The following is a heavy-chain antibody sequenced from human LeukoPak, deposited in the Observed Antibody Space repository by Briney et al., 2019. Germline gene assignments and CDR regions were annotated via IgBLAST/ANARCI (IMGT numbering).Heavy chain of an antibody. CDR3: ARYLTIGGNSYGFDY. D-gene: IGHD5-18*01. Sequence: SETLSLTCTVSGDSLSSYYWSWIRQPPGKGLEWIGYIYYRWSTNYNPSLKSRVTMSVDTSKNQFSLMLRSVTAADTAVYFCARYLTIGGNSYGFDYWGQGTLVTVSS. CDR1: GDSLSSYY. J-gene: IGHJ4*02. V-gene: IGHV4-59*08. CDR2: IYYRWST.